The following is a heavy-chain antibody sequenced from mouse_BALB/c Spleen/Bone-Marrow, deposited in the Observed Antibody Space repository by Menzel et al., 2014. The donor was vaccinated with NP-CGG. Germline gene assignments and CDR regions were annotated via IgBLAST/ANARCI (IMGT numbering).Heavy chain of an antibody. CDR3: ARGRPYYPMDY. CDR2: IDPANGNT. CDR1: GFNIKDTY. J-gene: IGHJ4*01. Sequence: VQLQQSGAELVKPGASVKLSCTASGFNIKDTYIHWVKQRPEQGLEWIGRIDPANGNTKYDPKFQGKATITADTSSNTAYLQVNRLTSEDTAFYYCARGRPYYPMDYWGQGSSGGVSS. V-gene: IGHV14-3*02.